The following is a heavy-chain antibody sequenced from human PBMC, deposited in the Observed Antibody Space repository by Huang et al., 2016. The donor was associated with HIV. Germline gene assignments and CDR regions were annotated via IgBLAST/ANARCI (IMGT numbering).Heavy chain of an antibody. V-gene: IGHV3-23*01. J-gene: IGHJ4*02. CDR1: GFTFNSYA. D-gene: IGHD1-1*01. Sequence: EVQLLESGGGLVKPGGCLRLSCAASGFTFNSYAMSWVRQARGKGLEGVLTSSGSGLTTYEADSVKGRFTISRDNSKNTLYLQINSLRAEDTAVYYCAKDSDYNWHHCDYWGQGNLVSVSS. CDR3: AKDSDYNWHHCDY. CDR2: SSGSGLTT.